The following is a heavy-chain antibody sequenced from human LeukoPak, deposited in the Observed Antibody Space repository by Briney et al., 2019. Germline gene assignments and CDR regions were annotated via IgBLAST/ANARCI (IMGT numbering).Heavy chain of an antibody. J-gene: IGHJ3*02. CDR1: GFTFSSYA. CDR3: ARGAFDI. Sequence: GGSLRLSCAASGFTFSSYAMHWVRQAPGKGLEWVAVISYDGSNKYYADSVKGRFTISRDNSKNTLYLQMNSLGAEDTAVYYCARGAFDIWGQGTMVTVSS. V-gene: IGHV3-30-3*01. CDR2: ISYDGSNK.